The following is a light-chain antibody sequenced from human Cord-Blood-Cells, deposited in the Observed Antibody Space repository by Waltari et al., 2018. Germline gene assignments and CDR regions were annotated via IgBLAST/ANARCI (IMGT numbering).Light chain of an antibody. V-gene: IGKV3-15*01. Sequence: EIVMTQSPATLSVSPGERATLACRASQSVSSNLAWYQQKPGQAPRLLIYGASTRATGIPARFSGSGSGKEFPLTISSLQSEDFAVYYCQQYNNWPPPFGQGTKVEIK. CDR1: QSVSSN. CDR3: QQYNNWPPP. CDR2: GAS. J-gene: IGKJ1*01.